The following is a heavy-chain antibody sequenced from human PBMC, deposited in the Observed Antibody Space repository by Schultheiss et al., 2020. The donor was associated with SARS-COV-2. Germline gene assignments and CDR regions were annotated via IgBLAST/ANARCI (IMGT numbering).Heavy chain of an antibody. J-gene: IGHJ4*02. D-gene: IGHD2-15*01. CDR3: ARDRASHCYVD. CDR1: GFTFSSYA. Sequence: GGSLRLSCAASGFTFSSYAMSWVRQAPGKGLEWVSAISGSGGSTYYADSVKGRFTISRENAKNSLYLQMNSLRAGDTAVYYCARDRASHCYVDWGQGTLVTVSS. CDR2: ISGSGGST. V-gene: IGHV3-23*01.